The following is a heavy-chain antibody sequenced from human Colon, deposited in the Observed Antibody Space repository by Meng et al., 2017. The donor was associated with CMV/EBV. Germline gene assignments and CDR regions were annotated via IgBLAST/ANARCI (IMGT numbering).Heavy chain of an antibody. CDR1: GITFNNYW. J-gene: IGHJ4*02. CDR2: IRQDGSEK. D-gene: IGHD1-26*01. Sequence: GGSLRLSCAASGITFNNYWMSWVRQAPGKGLEWVANIRQDGSEKYYVDSIKGRFTISRDNAKNSLYLQMNSLKVEDTAIYYCARSGGIVGGRAFFDSWGQGTLVTVSS. CDR3: ARSGGIVGGRAFFDS. V-gene: IGHV3-7*03.